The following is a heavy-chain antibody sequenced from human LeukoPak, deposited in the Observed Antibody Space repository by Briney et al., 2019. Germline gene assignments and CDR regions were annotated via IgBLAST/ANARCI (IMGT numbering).Heavy chain of an antibody. CDR1: GGSISSSSYY. V-gene: IGHV4-39*01. J-gene: IGHJ5*02. CDR3: ARVVIAVAGTRFGWFDP. Sequence: SETLSHTCTVPGGSISSSSYYWGWIRQPPGKGLEWIGSIYYSGSTYYNPSLTSRVTISVDTSKNQFSLKLSSVTAADTAVYYCARVVIAVAGTRFGWFDPWGQGTLVTVSS. D-gene: IGHD6-19*01. CDR2: IYYSGST.